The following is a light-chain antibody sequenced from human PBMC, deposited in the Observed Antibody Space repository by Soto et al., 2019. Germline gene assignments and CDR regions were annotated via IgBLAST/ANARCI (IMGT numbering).Light chain of an antibody. V-gene: IGLV2-23*02. CDR2: EVS. J-gene: IGLJ3*02. CDR1: SSDVGSYNL. Sequence: QSALTQPASVSGSPGQSITISCTGTSSDVGSYNLVSWYQQHPGKAPKLMIYEVSKRPSGVSNRFSGSKSGNTASLTISGLQAEDEADYYCISFAGGSTFVVFGGGTKLTVL. CDR3: ISFAGGSTFVV.